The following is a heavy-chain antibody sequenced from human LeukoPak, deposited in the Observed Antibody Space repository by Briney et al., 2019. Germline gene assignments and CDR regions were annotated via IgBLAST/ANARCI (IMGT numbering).Heavy chain of an antibody. CDR3: ARQAYSSSSPYYFDY. V-gene: IGHV4-39*01. CDR2: IYYSGST. Sequence: SETLSLTCTVPGGSSSSSSYYWGWIRQPPGKGLEWIGSIYYSGSTYYNPSLKSRVTISVDTSKNQFSLKLSSVTAADTAVYYCARQAYSSSSPYYFDYWGQGTLVTVSS. J-gene: IGHJ4*02. D-gene: IGHD6-6*01. CDR1: GGSSSSSSYY.